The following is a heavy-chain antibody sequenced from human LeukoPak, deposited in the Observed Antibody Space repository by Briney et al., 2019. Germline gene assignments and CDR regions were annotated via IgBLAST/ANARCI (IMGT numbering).Heavy chain of an antibody. D-gene: IGHD2-15*01. V-gene: IGHV3-7*01. Sequence: PGGSLRLSRVASGFTPSAFWMSWVRRPPGKGLEWVANIKKDGSEKDYVDSVKGRFSIFRDNAKNSVYLQMNSLRAEDTAVYYCVPFAGVVPGGLLLWAKGSTVSVSS. J-gene: IGHJ6*04. CDR1: GFTPSAFW. CDR3: VPFAGVVPGGLLL. CDR2: IKKDGSEK.